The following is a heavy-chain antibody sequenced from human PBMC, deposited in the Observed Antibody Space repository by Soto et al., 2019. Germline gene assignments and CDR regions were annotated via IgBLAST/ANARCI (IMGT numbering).Heavy chain of an antibody. CDR3: ARRYGGTFDY. Sequence: QVQLQESGPGLVKPSETLSLTCTVSGGSISSYYWSWIRQPPGKGLEWIGYIYYSGSTNYNPSPKGRVTISVDASKNQCSLQLSSVTAADTAVYYCARRYGGTFDYWGQGTLVTVSS. D-gene: IGHD2-15*01. CDR1: GGSISSYY. J-gene: IGHJ4*02. V-gene: IGHV4-59*08. CDR2: IYYSGST.